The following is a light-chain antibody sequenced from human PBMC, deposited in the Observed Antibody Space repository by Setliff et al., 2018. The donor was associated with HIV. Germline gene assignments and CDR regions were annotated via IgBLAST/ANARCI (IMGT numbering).Light chain of an antibody. CDR3: CSYARGSTYV. CDR2: DVS. CDR1: SSDIGRYNY. J-gene: IGLJ1*01. Sequence: QSALTQPASVSGSPGQSITISCTGTSSDIGRYNYFSWYQQYPGRGPTLVIFDVSERPSGVSNRFSGSKSGNTASLIISGLQPDDEADYYCCSYARGSTYVFGSGTKVTVL. V-gene: IGLV2-14*03.